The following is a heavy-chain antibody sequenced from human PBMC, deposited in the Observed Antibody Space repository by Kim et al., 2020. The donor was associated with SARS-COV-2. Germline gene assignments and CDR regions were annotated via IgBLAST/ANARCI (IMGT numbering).Heavy chain of an antibody. Sequence: SETLSLTCAVYGGSFSGYYWSWIRQPPGKGLEWIGEINHSGSTNYNPSLKSRVTISVDTSKNQISLKLSSVTAADTAVYYCARGRYSSSWYGNKYYFDYWGQGTLVTASS. D-gene: IGHD6-13*01. J-gene: IGHJ4*02. CDR2: INHSGST. V-gene: IGHV4-34*01. CDR1: GGSFSGYY. CDR3: ARGRYSSSWYGNKYYFDY.